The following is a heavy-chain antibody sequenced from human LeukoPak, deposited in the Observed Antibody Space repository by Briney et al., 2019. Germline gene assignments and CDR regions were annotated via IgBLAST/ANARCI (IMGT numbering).Heavy chain of an antibody. CDR3: AKENGYSGYDDRDY. V-gene: IGHV3-7*01. CDR2: IKQDGSEK. J-gene: IGHJ4*02. Sequence: GGSLSLSCAGSGFTFSNYWMTWVRQAPGKGLEWVANIKQDGSEKYYVDSVKGRFTISRDNAKNSLYLQMNSLSAEDTAEYYCAKENGYSGYDDRDYWGQGTLVTVSS. CDR1: GFTFSNYW. D-gene: IGHD5-12*01.